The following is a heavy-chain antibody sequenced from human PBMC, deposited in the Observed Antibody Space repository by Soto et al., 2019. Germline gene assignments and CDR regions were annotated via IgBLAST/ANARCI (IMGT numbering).Heavy chain of an antibody. J-gene: IGHJ4*02. CDR2: IERDESER. Sequence: EVQLVESGGGLVQPGGSLRLACAASGFTFSTSWMSWVRQAPGKGPERVANIERDESERHYVDSVKGRFTISRDNAKNSLYLQMNSLRAEDTELYYCVRDRVWNDAPVPDSWGQGILVTVSS. V-gene: IGHV3-7*04. CDR1: GFTFSTSW. D-gene: IGHD1-1*01. CDR3: VRDRVWNDAPVPDS.